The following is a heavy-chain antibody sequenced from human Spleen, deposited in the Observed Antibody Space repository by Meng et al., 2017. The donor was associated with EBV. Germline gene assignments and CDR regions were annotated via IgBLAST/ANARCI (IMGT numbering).Heavy chain of an antibody. CDR1: VYTFTSYD. V-gene: IGHV1-46*01. J-gene: IGHJ2*01. CDR3: ARDRYDSSGYYYYWYFDL. CDR2: INPSGGST. D-gene: IGHD3-22*01. Sequence: QVQLVQFGVGVKKPGXSSKFSCKAPVYTFTSYDMHWVRQAPGQGLEWMGIINPSGGSTSYAQKFQGRVTMSRDTSTSTVYMELSSLRSEDTAVYYCARDRYDSSGYYYYWYFDLWGRGTLVTVSS.